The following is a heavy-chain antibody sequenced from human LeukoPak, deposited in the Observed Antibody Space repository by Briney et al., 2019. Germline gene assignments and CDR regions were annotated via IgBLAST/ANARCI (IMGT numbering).Heavy chain of an antibody. J-gene: IGHJ3*01. Sequence: SQTLSLTCSVSGASFSTTAYFWNWHRQPAGEGLEGISRFYASGNTHYNPSLKSRVTMSLYKSQNQFSLTMTAVAAADSAVYFCAFYREAYDFYPHGLDVWGRGTVVTVS. V-gene: IGHV4-61*02. CDR3: AFYREAYDFYPHGLDV. CDR1: GASFSTTAYF. D-gene: IGHD5-24*01. CDR2: FYASGNT.